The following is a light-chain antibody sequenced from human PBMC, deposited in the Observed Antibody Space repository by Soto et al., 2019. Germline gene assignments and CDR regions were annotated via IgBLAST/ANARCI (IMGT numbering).Light chain of an antibody. CDR3: QQYNNWPRT. J-gene: IGKJ1*01. V-gene: IGKV3-15*01. CDR2: GAS. Sequence: EIVMTQSPATLSVSPGERATLSYRASQSVSSNLAWYHQKPGQAPRLLIYGASTRATGIPARFSGSGSGTEFTLTISSLQSEDFAVYYCQQYNNWPRTFGQGTTVEIK. CDR1: QSVSSN.